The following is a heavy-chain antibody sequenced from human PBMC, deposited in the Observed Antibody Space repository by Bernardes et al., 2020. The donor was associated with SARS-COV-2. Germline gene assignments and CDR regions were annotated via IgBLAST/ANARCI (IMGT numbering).Heavy chain of an antibody. CDR3: ARENTESRGIDI. CDR1: GFAVSSYC. V-gene: IGHV3-7*05. Sequence: GGSLRLSCAASGFAVSSYCMTWVRQAPGRGLEWVATMNQDGSQKYFVDSVRGRFTTSRDNAKNSLYLQINSLRAEETVVYYCARENTESRGIDIWGQGKMVIVCS. J-gene: IGHJ3*02. CDR2: MNQDGSQK.